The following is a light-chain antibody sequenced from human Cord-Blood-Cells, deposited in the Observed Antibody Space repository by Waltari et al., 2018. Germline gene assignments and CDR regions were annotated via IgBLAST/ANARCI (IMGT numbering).Light chain of an antibody. CDR2: GAS. J-gene: IGKJ1*01. CDR3: QQYNNWPLT. V-gene: IGKV3-15*01. CDR1: KSVSSN. Sequence: EIVMTQSPATLSASPGERATLSCRASKSVSSNLAWYQQKPGQAPRLLIYGASTRATGIPARFSGSGSGTEFTLTISSLQSEDFAVYYCQQYNNWPLTFGQGTKVEIK.